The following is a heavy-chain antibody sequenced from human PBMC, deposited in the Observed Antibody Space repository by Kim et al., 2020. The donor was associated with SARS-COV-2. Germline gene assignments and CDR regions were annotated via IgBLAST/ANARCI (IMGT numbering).Heavy chain of an antibody. CDR1: GGSISSSSYY. CDR2: YYSGST. Sequence: SETLSLTCTVSGGSISSSSYYWGWIRQPPGKRLEWIGVYYSGSTYYNPSLKSRVIISVDTSKNQFSLKLSSVTAADTAAYYCARDGASRPFAYWGQGTL. CDR3: ARDGASRPFAY. J-gene: IGHJ4*02. V-gene: IGHV4-39*02. D-gene: IGHD6-6*01.